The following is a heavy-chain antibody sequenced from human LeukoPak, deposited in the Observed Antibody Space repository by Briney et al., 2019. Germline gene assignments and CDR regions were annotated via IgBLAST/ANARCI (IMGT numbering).Heavy chain of an antibody. CDR1: GYTFTGYY. V-gene: IGHV1-2*02. CDR2: INPNSGGT. D-gene: IGHD4-17*01. CDR3: AKGPIYGDYYYYYMDV. Sequence: ASVKVSCKASGYTFTGYYMYCVRQAPGQGLEWMGWINPNSGGTNYAQKFQGRVTMTRDTSISTAYMELSRLRSDDTAVYYCAKGPIYGDYYYYYMDVWGKGTTVTVSS. J-gene: IGHJ6*03.